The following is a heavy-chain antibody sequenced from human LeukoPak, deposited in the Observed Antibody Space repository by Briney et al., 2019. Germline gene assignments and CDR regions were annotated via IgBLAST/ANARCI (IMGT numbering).Heavy chain of an antibody. J-gene: IGHJ4*02. Sequence: PSETLSLTCTVSGGSISSYYWSWIRQPAGKGLEWIGRIYTSGSTNYNPSLKSRVTMSVDTSKNQFSLKLSSVTAADTAVYYCARGTYYYDSSGYELFDYWGQGTLVTVSS. D-gene: IGHD3-22*01. CDR2: IYTSGST. CDR3: ARGTYYYDSSGYELFDY. CDR1: GGSISSYY. V-gene: IGHV4-4*07.